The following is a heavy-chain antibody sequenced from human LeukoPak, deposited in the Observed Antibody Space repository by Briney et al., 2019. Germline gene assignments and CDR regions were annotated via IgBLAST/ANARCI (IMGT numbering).Heavy chain of an antibody. CDR1: GYTFTGYY. D-gene: IGHD6-13*01. V-gene: IGHV1-2*02. Sequence: ASVRVSCKASGYTFTGYYMHWVRQAPGQGLEWMGWINPNSGGTNYAQKFQGRVTMTRDTSISTASMELSRLRSDDTAVYYCARDFKRVSSWTPRYYYYMDVWGKGTTVTVSS. CDR3: ARDFKRVSSWTPRYYYYMDV. CDR2: INPNSGGT. J-gene: IGHJ6*03.